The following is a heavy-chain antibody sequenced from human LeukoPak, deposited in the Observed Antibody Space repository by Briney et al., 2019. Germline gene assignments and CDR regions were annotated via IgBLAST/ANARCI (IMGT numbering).Heavy chain of an antibody. CDR3: ARHAWDIVVVVAAPTGEAFDI. CDR2: IYYSEST. Sequence: PSETLSLTCTVSGGSISSSSYYWGWIRQPPGKGLEWIGSIYYSESTYYNPSLKSRVTISVDTSKNQFSLKLSSVTAADTAVYYCARHAWDIVVVVAAPTGEAFDIWGQGTMVTVSS. D-gene: IGHD2-15*01. J-gene: IGHJ3*02. V-gene: IGHV4-39*01. CDR1: GGSISSSSYY.